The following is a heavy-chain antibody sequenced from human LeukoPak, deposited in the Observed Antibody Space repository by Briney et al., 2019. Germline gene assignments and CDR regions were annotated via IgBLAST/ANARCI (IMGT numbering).Heavy chain of an antibody. CDR2: MNPNSGNT. CDR1: EYTFTTYD. CDR3: ARVRDCSSTTCFRSRGNWFDP. J-gene: IGHJ5*02. Sequence: ASVKVSCKASEYTFTTYDINWVRQASGQGLEWMGWMNPNSGNTQYAQKFQGRVTMTRNTSISTAYMELSSLTPEDTAVYYCARVRDCSSTTCFRSRGNWFDPWGQGTLVIVSS. D-gene: IGHD2-2*01. V-gene: IGHV1-8*01.